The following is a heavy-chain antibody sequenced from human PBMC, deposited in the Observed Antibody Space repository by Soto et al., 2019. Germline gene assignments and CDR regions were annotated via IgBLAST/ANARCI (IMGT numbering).Heavy chain of an antibody. D-gene: IGHD5-12*01. Sequence: GASVKVSCKASGYTFTGYYSHWVRQAPGQGLEWMGGINPNNGDTIYARKLQGRVTMTRDTSTSTAYMEMSSLTFDDTAVYYCARHSGYDYVFDYWGQGTLVTVSS. CDR3: ARHSGYDYVFDY. J-gene: IGHJ4*02. V-gene: IGHV1-2*02. CDR2: INPNNGDT. CDR1: GYTFTGYY.